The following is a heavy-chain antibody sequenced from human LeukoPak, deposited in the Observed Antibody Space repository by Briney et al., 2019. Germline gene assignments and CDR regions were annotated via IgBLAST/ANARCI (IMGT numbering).Heavy chain of an antibody. D-gene: IGHD3-9*01. CDR3: ARALRYFDWLFPY. CDR2: ISYDGSNE. V-gene: IGHV3-30*01. Sequence: GGSLRLSCAASGCTFSSYAMHWVRQAPGKGLEWVAVISYDGSNEYYADSVKGRFTISRDNSKNTLYLQMNSLRAEDTAVYYCARALRYFDWLFPYWGQGTLVTVSS. CDR1: GCTFSSYA. J-gene: IGHJ4*02.